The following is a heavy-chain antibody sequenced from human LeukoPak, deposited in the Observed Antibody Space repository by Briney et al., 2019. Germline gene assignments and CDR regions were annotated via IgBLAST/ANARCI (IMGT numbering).Heavy chain of an antibody. J-gene: IGHJ5*02. D-gene: IGHD3-3*01. V-gene: IGHV4-59*01. Sequence: SETLSLTCTVPGGSMSNDYWIWIRQPPEKGLEWIGYIYYSGSTNYNPSLESRVTISVDTSKNQFSLKLTSVTAADTAVYYCARSESITIFGVVIIEPFDPWGQGTLVTVSS. CDR1: GGSMSNDY. CDR2: IYYSGST. CDR3: ARSESITIFGVVIIEPFDP.